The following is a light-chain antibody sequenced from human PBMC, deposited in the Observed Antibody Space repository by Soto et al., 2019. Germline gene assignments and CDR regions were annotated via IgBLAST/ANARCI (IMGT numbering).Light chain of an antibody. CDR3: QDYGTSAPWT. V-gene: IGKV3-20*01. J-gene: IGKJ1*01. CDR1: QNIRGNA. Sequence: EVVLTQSPGTLSLSPGERATLSCRASQNIRGNALAWYQQKSGQAPRLLIYRGSSRATGIPDRFSGRGSGTDFTLTISRLEPDDFAVYYCQDYGTSAPWTFGQGTKVEIK. CDR2: RGS.